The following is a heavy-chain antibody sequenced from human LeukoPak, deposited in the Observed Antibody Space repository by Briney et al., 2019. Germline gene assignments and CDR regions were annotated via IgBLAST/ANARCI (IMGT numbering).Heavy chain of an antibody. CDR1: GFTFSSYS. V-gene: IGHV3-21*01. Sequence: GGSLRLSCAVSGFTFSSYSMNWVRQAPGKGLEWDSSISSSSSYIYSADSVKGRLTISRDNAKSSLYLQMNSLRVEDTAVYYCARCFDIWGQGTMVTVSS. J-gene: IGHJ3*02. CDR2: ISSSSSYI. CDR3: ARCFDI.